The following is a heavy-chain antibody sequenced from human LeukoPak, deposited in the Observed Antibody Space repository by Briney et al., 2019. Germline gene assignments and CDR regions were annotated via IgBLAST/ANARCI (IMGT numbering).Heavy chain of an antibody. V-gene: IGHV4-34*01. D-gene: IGHD5-18*01. CDR2: INHSGST. CDR1: GGSFSGYY. Sequence: PSETLSLTCAVYGGSFSGYYWSWIRQPPGKGREWIGEINHSGSTNYNPSLKSRVTISVDTSKNQFSLKLSSVTAADTAVYYCARGYTATYYYYMDVWGKGTTVTVSS. J-gene: IGHJ6*03. CDR3: ARGYTATYYYYMDV.